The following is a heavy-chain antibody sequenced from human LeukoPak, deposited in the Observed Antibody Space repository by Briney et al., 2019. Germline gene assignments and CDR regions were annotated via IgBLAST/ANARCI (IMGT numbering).Heavy chain of an antibody. CDR2: IVVGSGNA. CDR1: GFTFSRSA. D-gene: IGHD3-22*01. Sequence: SVKVFCKASGFTFSRSAMQWVRQARGQRLEWIGWIVVGSGNANYAQKFQERVTITRDMSTSTAYMELSGLRSEDTAVYYCAVERPDDSSGYYTLEYWGQGTLVTVSS. CDR3: AVERPDDSSGYYTLEY. J-gene: IGHJ4*02. V-gene: IGHV1-58*02.